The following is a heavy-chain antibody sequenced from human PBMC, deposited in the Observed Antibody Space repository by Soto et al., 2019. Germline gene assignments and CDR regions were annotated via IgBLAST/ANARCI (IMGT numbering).Heavy chain of an antibody. CDR3: ARLIGNSWLDS. V-gene: IGHV6-1*01. CDR1: GDSVSTNSAT. J-gene: IGHJ5*01. D-gene: IGHD2-8*01. CDR2: TYYRSKWYN. Sequence: SQTLSLTCAISGDSVSTNSATCDWIRPSPSRGLEWLGRTYYRSKWYNDYAVSVKGRITINPDTSNNQLSLQLNSVTPDDTAVYYCARLIGNSWLDSWGQGTLVTVSS.